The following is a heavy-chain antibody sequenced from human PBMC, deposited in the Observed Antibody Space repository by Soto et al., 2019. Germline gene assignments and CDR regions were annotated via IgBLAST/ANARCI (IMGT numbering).Heavy chain of an antibody. D-gene: IGHD6-25*01. CDR1: GGTFNSHT. J-gene: IGHJ5*02. V-gene: IGHV1-69*02. CDR3: ARWAAAACPWYNWFDP. CDR2: FIPILGVA. Sequence: QVQLVQSGAEVKRPGSSVKVSCKTSGGTFNSHTISWVRQAPGQGLEWLGRFIPILGVANYAQKFQGRVTLTADNSTNTSYMELNSLRSEDTSVYYCARWAAAACPWYNWFDPWGQGTLVTVSS.